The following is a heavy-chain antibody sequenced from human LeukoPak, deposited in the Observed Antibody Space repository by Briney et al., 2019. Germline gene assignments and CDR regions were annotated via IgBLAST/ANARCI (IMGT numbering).Heavy chain of an antibody. CDR2: ISGSGGST. Sequence: PGGSLRLSCAASGFTFSSYGMSWVRQAPGKGLEWVSAISGSGGSTYYADSVKGRFTISRDNSKNTLYLQMNTLRAEDTAVYYCAKDNVGFGSSWYYFDYWGQGTLVTVSS. CDR3: AKDNVGFGSSWYYFDY. J-gene: IGHJ4*02. D-gene: IGHD6-13*01. CDR1: GFTFSSYG. V-gene: IGHV3-23*01.